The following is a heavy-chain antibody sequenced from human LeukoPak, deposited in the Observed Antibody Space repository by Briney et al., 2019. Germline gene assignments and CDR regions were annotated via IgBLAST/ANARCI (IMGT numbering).Heavy chain of an antibody. CDR2: IVVGSGNT. CDR3: AAEYCSGGSCGGMDI. D-gene: IGHD2-15*01. CDR1: GFTFTSSA. Sequence: SVKVSCKASGFTFTSSAMQWVRQARGQRLEWIGWIVVGSGNTNYAQKFQERVTITRDMSTSTAYMGLSSLRSEDTAVYYCAAEYCSGGSCGGMDIWGQGTTVTVSS. V-gene: IGHV1-58*02. J-gene: IGHJ6*02.